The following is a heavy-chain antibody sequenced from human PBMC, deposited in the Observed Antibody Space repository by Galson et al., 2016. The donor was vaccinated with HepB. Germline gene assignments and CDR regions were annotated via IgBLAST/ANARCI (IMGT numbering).Heavy chain of an antibody. D-gene: IGHD6-13*01. CDR1: GFTLSSYS. V-gene: IGHV3-48*04. Sequence: SLRLSCAASGFTLSSYSMNWVRQTPGKGLEWVSYITSRSTAIYYADSVKGRFTTSRDNARNSLYLQMNSLRAEDTAVYYCAREGTGSSSFIYYYYGMDVWGQGTTVTVS. CDR2: ITSRSTAI. CDR3: AREGTGSSSFIYYYYGMDV. J-gene: IGHJ6*02.